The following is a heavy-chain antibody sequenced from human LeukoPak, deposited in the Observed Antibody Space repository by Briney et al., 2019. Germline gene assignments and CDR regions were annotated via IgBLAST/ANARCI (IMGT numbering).Heavy chain of an antibody. Sequence: SETLSLTCTVSGGSISSYYWSWIRQPPGKGLEWIGYIYYSGSTNYNPSLKSRVTISVDTSKNQFSLKLSSVTAADTAVYYCARHDTRGAVAATRTNWYFDLWGRGTLVTVSS. CDR2: IYYSGST. CDR1: GGSISSYY. D-gene: IGHD6-19*01. J-gene: IGHJ2*01. CDR3: ARHDTRGAVAATRTNWYFDL. V-gene: IGHV4-59*08.